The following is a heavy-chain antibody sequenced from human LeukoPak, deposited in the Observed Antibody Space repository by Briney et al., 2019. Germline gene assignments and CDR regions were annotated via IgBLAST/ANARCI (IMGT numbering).Heavy chain of an antibody. CDR2: IYFSGST. CDR3: AAEVGDYVDY. D-gene: IGHD1-26*01. Sequence: PSETLSLTCAVYGGSFSGYYWSWVRQPPGKGLEWTGYIYFSGSTNYNPSLKSRVTISVDTSKNQFSLKLSSVTAADTAVYYCAAEVGDYVDYWGQGTLVTVSS. V-gene: IGHV4-59*01. J-gene: IGHJ4*02. CDR1: GGSFSGYY.